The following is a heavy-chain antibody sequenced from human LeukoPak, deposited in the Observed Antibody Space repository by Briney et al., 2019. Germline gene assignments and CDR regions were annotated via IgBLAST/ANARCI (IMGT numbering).Heavy chain of an antibody. CDR3: ARGKKETAVSPPSFDY. Sequence: GGSLRLSCAASGFTFSSYAMTWVRQAPGKGLEWVSTLSGSGGSTYYADSVKGRFTISRDNSKSTLHLQMSSLRAEDTAVYYCARGKKETAVSPPSFDYWGQGTLVTVSS. CDR2: LSGSGGST. D-gene: IGHD4-17*01. CDR1: GFTFSSYA. J-gene: IGHJ4*02. V-gene: IGHV3-23*01.